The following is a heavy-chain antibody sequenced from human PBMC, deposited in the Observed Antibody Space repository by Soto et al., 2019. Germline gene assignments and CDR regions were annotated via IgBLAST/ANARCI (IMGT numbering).Heavy chain of an antibody. V-gene: IGHV4-34*01. CDR1: GGSFRGYY. CDR2: INHSGST. CDR3: ARVGFNWNDDYYGMDV. J-gene: IGHJ6*02. Sequence: SETLCLTCAVDGGSFRGYYWSWIRQPPGKGLEWIGEINHSGSTNYNPSLKSRVTISVDTSKNQFSLKLSSVTAADTAVYYCARVGFNWNDDYYGMDVWGQGTTVTVSS. D-gene: IGHD1-20*01.